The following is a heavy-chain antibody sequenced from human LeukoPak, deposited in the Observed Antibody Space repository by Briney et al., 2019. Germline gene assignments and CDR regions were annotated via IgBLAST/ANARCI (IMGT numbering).Heavy chain of an antibody. D-gene: IGHD5-12*01. V-gene: IGHV4-38-2*02. CDR3: ARGMGSGYDLPWFDP. Sequence: SETLSLTCTVSGYSISSGYYWGWIRQPPGKGLEWIGSIYHSGSTYYNPSLKSRVTISVDTSKNQFSLKLSSVTAADTAVYYCARGMGSGYDLPWFDPWGQGTLVTVSS. CDR1: GYSISSGYY. CDR2: IYHSGST. J-gene: IGHJ5*02.